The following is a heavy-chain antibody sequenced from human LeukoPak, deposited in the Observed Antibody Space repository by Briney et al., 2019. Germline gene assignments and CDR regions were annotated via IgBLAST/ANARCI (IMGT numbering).Heavy chain of an antibody. D-gene: IGHD3-3*01. CDR1: GYPFTSYD. CDR3: ARGLTYDFWSGYYRADAFDI. CDR2: MNPNSGNT. Sequence: ASVKVSCKASGYPFTSYDINWVRQATGQGPEWMGWMNPNSGNTGYAQKFQGRVTITRNTSISTAYMELSSLRSEDTAVYYCARGLTYDFWSGYYRADAFDIWGQGTMVTVSS. V-gene: IGHV1-8*03. J-gene: IGHJ3*02.